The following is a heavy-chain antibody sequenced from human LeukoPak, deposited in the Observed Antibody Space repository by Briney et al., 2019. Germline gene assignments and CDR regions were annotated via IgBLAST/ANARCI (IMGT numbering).Heavy chain of an antibody. CDR2: INHSGST. Sequence: NPSETLSLTCAVYGGSFSGYYWSWIRQPPGKGLEWIGEINHSGSTNYNPSLKSRVTISVDTSKNQFSLKLSSVTAADTAVYYCARGRDSYGSSGYQDYWGQGTLVTVSS. J-gene: IGHJ4*02. CDR3: ARGRDSYGSSGYQDY. D-gene: IGHD3-22*01. CDR1: GGSFSGYY. V-gene: IGHV4-34*01.